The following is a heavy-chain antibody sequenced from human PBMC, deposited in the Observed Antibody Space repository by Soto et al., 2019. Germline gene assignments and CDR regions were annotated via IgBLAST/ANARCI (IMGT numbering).Heavy chain of an antibody. J-gene: IGHJ4*02. D-gene: IGHD3-10*01. V-gene: IGHV3-23*01. Sequence: EVPLLESGGGLVQPGGSLRLSCAASGFTFSSYAMSWVRQAPGKGLEWVSAISGSGGSTYYADSVKGRFTISRDNSKNTLYLQMNSLRAEDTAVYYCAKRWFGELLFPTFDYWGQGTLVTVSS. CDR3: AKRWFGELLFPTFDY. CDR1: GFTFSSYA. CDR2: ISGSGGST.